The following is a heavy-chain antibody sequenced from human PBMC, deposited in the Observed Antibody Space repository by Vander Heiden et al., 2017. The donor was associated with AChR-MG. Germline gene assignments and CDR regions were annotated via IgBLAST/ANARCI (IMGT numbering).Heavy chain of an antibody. CDR3: AKARGRYCSSTSCYADAFDI. D-gene: IGHD2-2*01. Sequence: EVQLVESGGGLVQPGRSLRLSCAASGFPFDDYAMHWVRQAPGKGLEWVSGISWNSGSIGYADSVKGRFTISRDNAKNSLYLQMNSLRAEDTALYYCAKARGRYCSSTSCYADAFDIWGQGTMVTVSS. J-gene: IGHJ3*02. V-gene: IGHV3-9*01. CDR2: ISWNSGSI. CDR1: GFPFDDYA.